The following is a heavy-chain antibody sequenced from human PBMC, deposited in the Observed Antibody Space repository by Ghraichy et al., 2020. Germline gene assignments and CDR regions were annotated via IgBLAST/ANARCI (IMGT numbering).Heavy chain of an antibody. Sequence: ASVKVSCKVSGYTLTELSMHWVRQAPGKGLEWMGGFDPEDGETIYAQKFQGRVTMTEDTSTDTAYMELSSLRSEDTAVYYCATPAYYDSSGYYYGYYYYGMDVWGQGTTVTVSS. CDR2: FDPEDGET. CDR1: GYTLTELS. J-gene: IGHJ6*02. CDR3: ATPAYYDSSGYYYGYYYYGMDV. V-gene: IGHV1-24*01. D-gene: IGHD3-22*01.